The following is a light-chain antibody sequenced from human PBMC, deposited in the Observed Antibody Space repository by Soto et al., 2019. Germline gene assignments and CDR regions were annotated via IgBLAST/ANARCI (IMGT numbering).Light chain of an antibody. CDR3: QQYNLSPRT. V-gene: IGKV2-28*01. CDR2: LGS. J-gene: IGKJ1*01. CDR1: QSLLHSRGDNY. Sequence: VMTQSPLSLSATLGQPASISCRCSQSLLHSRGDNYLDWYVQKPGQSPQLLIYLGSNRASGVPDRFSGSGSGTDFTLTISSLEPEDFAVYYCQQYNLSPRTFGQGTKVDIK.